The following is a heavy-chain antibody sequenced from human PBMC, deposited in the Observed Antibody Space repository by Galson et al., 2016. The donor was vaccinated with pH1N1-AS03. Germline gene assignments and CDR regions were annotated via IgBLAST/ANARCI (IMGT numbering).Heavy chain of an antibody. D-gene: IGHD1-1*01. Sequence: SLRLSCAASGFTLSTNAMSWVRQAPGKGLEWVATITGTSGTTYYADSVKGRFTVSRENSRNTLYLQMNNLRAEDSALYYCARDSGRDTWTAYFFASWGQGALVTVSS. V-gene: IGHV3-23*01. CDR3: ARDSGRDTWTAYFFAS. J-gene: IGHJ4*02. CDR1: GFTLSTNA. CDR2: ITGTSGTT.